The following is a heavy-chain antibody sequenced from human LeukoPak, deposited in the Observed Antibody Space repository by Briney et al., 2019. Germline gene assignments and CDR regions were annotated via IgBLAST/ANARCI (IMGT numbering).Heavy chain of an antibody. CDR3: ASPPGLRYCYYGMDV. D-gene: IGHD4-17*01. J-gene: IGHJ6*04. CDR1: GLTFSSYS. CDR2: ISSSSSYI. Sequence: GGSLRLSCAASGLTFSSYSMNWVRQAPGKGLEWVSSISSSSSYIYYADSVKGRFTISRDNAKNSLYLQMNSLRAEDTAVYYCASPPGLRYCYYGMDVWGKGTTVTVSS. V-gene: IGHV3-21*01.